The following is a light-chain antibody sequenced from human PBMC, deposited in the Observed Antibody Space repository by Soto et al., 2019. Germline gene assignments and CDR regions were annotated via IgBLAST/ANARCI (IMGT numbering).Light chain of an antibody. V-gene: IGKV3-20*01. CDR2: GTS. J-gene: IGKJ2*01. CDR3: QQYGRSPPT. CDR1: ETISSTY. Sequence: EIVLTQSPDTLSLSPGERATLSCRTSETISSTYLAWYQQTPGQAPRLLIHGTSSRASDIPDRFSGSGSGTDFTLTISRLEPEDFAVYFCQQYGRSPPTFGPGTKLDIK.